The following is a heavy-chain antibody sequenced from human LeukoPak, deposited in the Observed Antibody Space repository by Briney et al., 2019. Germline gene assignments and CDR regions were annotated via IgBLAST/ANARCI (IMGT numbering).Heavy chain of an antibody. D-gene: IGHD4-17*01. Sequence: GGSLRLSCAASGFTFSSYAMHWVRQAPGKGLEWVAFINDKGVDKNYADSVKGRFTISRDNSKNTLVLQMNSLRSEDTAVYYCAKEIWPTVTTPGHTHFDYWGQGTLVTVSS. J-gene: IGHJ4*02. CDR2: INDKGVDK. V-gene: IGHV3-30*04. CDR1: GFTFSSYA. CDR3: AKEIWPTVTTPGHTHFDY.